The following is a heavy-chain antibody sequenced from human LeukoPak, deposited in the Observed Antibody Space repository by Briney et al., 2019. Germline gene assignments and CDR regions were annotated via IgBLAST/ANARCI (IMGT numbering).Heavy chain of an antibody. V-gene: IGHV3-30*02. J-gene: IGHJ3*02. D-gene: IGHD3-10*01. CDR1: GFTFSSYG. CDR3: AKDSHYYGSGSYYKGAFDI. CDR2: IRYDGSNK. Sequence: GGSLRLSCAASGFTFSSYGMNWVRQAPGKGLEWVAFIRYDGSNKYYADSVKGRFTISRDNSKNTLYLQMNSLRAEDTAVYYCAKDSHYYGSGSYYKGAFDIWGQGTMVTVSS.